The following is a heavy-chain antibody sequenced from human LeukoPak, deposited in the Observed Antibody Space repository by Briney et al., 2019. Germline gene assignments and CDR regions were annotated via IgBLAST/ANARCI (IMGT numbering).Heavy chain of an antibody. CDR2: ISGSGGST. CDR3: ARDLCSGGSCYYDYYFDY. Sequence: PGGSLRLSCAASGFTFSSYAMSWVRQAPGKGLEWVSTISGSGGSTYYADSVKGRFTTSRDNSKNTLYLQMNSLRAEDTAVYYCARDLCSGGSCYYDYYFDYWGQGTLVTVSS. CDR1: GFTFSSYA. J-gene: IGHJ4*02. V-gene: IGHV3-23*01. D-gene: IGHD2-15*01.